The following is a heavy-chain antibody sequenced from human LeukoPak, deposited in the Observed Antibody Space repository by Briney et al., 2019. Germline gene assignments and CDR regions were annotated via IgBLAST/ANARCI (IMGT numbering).Heavy chain of an antibody. CDR3: ARVGPDYGDYVKWFDP. Sequence: GGSLRLSCAASGFTLSSYWMHWARQAPGKGPVWVSRINSDGSGTSYADSVKGRFTISRDNAKNALYLQMNSLRAEDTAVYYCARVGPDYGDYVKWFDPWGQGTLVTVSS. CDR1: GFTLSSYW. V-gene: IGHV3-74*01. J-gene: IGHJ5*02. CDR2: INSDGSGT. D-gene: IGHD4-17*01.